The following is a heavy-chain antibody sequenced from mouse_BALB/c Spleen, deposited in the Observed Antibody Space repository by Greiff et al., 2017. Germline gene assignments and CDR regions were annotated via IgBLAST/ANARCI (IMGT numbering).Heavy chain of an antibody. V-gene: IGHV2-9*02. CDR3: ARDALGRGTLLDY. CDR1: GFSLTSYG. Sequence: VQRVESGPGLVAPSQSLSITCTVSGFSLTSYGVHWVRQPPGKGLEWLGVIWAGGSTNYNSALMSRLSISKDNSKSQVFLKMNSLQTDDTAMYYCARDALGRGTLLDYWGQGTTLTVSS. J-gene: IGHJ2*01. CDR2: IWAGGST. D-gene: IGHD4-1*01.